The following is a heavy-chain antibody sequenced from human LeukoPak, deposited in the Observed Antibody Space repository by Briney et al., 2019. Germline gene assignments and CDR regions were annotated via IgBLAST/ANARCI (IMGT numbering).Heavy chain of an antibody. J-gene: IGHJ4*02. Sequence: GGSLRLSCAASGFTFSSNYMSWVRQAPGKGLEWVSAISGSGDSTKYADSVKGRFTASRDNSKNTLYLRMNSLRVEDTAVYYCAKDWRADYWGQGTLVTVSS. V-gene: IGHV3-23*01. CDR1: GFTFSSNY. CDR3: AKDWRADY. CDR2: ISGSGDST.